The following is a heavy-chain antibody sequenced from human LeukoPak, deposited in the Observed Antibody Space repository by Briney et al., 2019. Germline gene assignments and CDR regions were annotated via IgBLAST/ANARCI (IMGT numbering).Heavy chain of an antibody. J-gene: IGHJ4*02. CDR1: GFTFSTYD. V-gene: IGHV3-7*01. Sequence: GGSLRLSCAASGFTFSTYDMHWVRQAPGKGLEWVANIKQDGSEKYYVDSVKGRFTISRDNAKNSLYLQMNSLRAEDTAVYYCARDSSYCSGGSCVYWGQGTLVTVSS. CDR3: ARDSSYCSGGSCVY. CDR2: IKQDGSEK. D-gene: IGHD2-15*01.